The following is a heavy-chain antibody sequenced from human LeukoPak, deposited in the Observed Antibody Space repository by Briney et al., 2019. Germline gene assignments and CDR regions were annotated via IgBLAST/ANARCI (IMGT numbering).Heavy chain of an antibody. CDR2: IKKDGSET. V-gene: IGHV3-7*01. CDR1: GITFSNYW. J-gene: IGHJ6*04. D-gene: IGHD6-6*01. CDR3: ARDSAARFSLDV. Sequence: GGSLRLSCAVSGITFSNYWMTWVRQAPGKGLEWVANIKKDGSETYYVDSVKGRFTISRDNAKSSLYLQMNNLRAEDTAVYYCARDSAARFSLDVWGKGTTVTVSS.